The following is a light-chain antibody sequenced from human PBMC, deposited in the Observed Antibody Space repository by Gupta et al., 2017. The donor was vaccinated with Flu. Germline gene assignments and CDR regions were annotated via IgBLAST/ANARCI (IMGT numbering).Light chain of an antibody. Sequence: GKTARITCSGDKLGGKYVCWYQQKPAQTPVVVLYHDSKRHSGIPERFSGSNSGNTATLTISRTQARDVADYYCQAWDSSTRNFVFGSATKVTVL. CDR2: HDS. J-gene: IGLJ1*01. CDR3: QAWDSSTRNFV. V-gene: IGLV3-1*01. CDR1: KLGGKY.